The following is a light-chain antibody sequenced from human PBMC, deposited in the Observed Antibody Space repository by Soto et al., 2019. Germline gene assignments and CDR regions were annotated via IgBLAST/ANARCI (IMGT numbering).Light chain of an antibody. CDR2: QDT. V-gene: IGLV3-1*01. CDR3: QAWDSSTGV. CDR1: KLGDKY. J-gene: IGLJ2*01. Sequence: SYELTQPPSVSVSPGQTASITCSGDKLGDKYASWYQQKPGQSPVVVIYQDTRRPSGIPERFSGSNFGNTATLTISGTQAVDEADYYCQAWDSSTGVFGGGTKLTVL.